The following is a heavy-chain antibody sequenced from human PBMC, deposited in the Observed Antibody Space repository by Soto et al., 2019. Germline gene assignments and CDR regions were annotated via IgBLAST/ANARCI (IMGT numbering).Heavy chain of an antibody. CDR1: GFTFDHYA. J-gene: IGHJ1*01. D-gene: IGHD2-21*02. Sequence: GGSLRLSCAASGFTFDHYAMHWVRQSPGKGLEWVSGISWNSGSIGYADSVKGRFTISRDNAKTSLYLQMNSLRAEDTALYYCAKGGVVVVTAIGYWGQGTLVTVSS. CDR3: AKGGVVVVTAIGY. V-gene: IGHV3-9*01. CDR2: ISWNSGSI.